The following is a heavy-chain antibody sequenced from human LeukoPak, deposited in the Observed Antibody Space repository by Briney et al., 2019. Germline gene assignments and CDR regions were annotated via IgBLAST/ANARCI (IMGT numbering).Heavy chain of an antibody. CDR1: GGSISSYY. D-gene: IGHD3-16*01. CDR3: ARETSQKGAHYMDV. Sequence: SETLSLTCTVSGGSISSYYWSWIRQPPGKGLEWIGYIYYSGSTNYNPSLESRVTISVDTSKNQFSLKLSSVTAADTAVYYCARETSQKGAHYMDVWGKGPRSPSP. V-gene: IGHV4-59*01. CDR2: IYYSGST. J-gene: IGHJ6*03.